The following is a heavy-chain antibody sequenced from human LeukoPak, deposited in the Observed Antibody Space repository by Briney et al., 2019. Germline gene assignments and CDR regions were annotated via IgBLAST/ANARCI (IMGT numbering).Heavy chain of an antibody. CDR1: NGSMTSDSYY. V-gene: IGHV4-39*02. Sequence: NPSETLSLTCTVSNGSMTSDSYYWAWVRQPPGKGLEWIGTIFYSGKTYYSASLKSRVTVSLDTSKKNFSPRLSSVTAADTAVYYCARLWIVATWFDAWGQGALVTVSS. J-gene: IGHJ5*02. CDR3: ARLWIVATWFDA. CDR2: IFYSGKT. D-gene: IGHD2-2*03.